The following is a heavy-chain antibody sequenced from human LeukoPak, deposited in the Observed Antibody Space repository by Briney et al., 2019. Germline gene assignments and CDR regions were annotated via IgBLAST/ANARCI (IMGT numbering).Heavy chain of an antibody. CDR3: ARRGGYSSGWNYYYYMDV. D-gene: IGHD6-19*01. CDR1: GGSISSYY. Sequence: SETLSLTCTVSGGSISSYYWSWIRQPPGKGLEWIGYIYYSGSTNYNPSLKSRVTISVDTSKNQFSLKLSSVTAADTAVYYCARRGGYSSGWNYYYYMDVWGKGTTVTISS. V-gene: IGHV4-59*08. J-gene: IGHJ6*03. CDR2: IYYSGST.